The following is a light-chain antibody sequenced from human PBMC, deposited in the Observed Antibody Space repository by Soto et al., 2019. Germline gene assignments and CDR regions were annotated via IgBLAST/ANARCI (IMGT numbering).Light chain of an antibody. CDR2: EVI. CDR1: ISDVGGYNY. V-gene: IGLV2-14*03. Sequence: QSVLTQPSSLSGSPGQSITISCTGTISDVGGYNYVSWYQQHPGKAPKLMIYEVINRPSGVSSRFSGSKSGNTASLTISGLQAEDEADYYCTSYTTTNTHVFGTGTKVTVL. J-gene: IGLJ1*01. CDR3: TSYTTTNTHV.